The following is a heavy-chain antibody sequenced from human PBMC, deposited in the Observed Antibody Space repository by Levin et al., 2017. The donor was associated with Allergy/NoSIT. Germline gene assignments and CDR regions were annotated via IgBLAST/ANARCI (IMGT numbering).Heavy chain of an antibody. CDR2: IKSKTDGGTT. CDR3: TTASDIVATIDAFDI. Sequence: PGGSLRLSCAASGFTFSNAWMSWVRQAPGKGLEWVGRIKSKTDGGTTDYAAPVKGRFTISRDDSKNTLYLQMNSLKTEDTAVYYCTTASDIVATIDAFDIWGQGTMVTVSS. D-gene: IGHD5-12*01. J-gene: IGHJ3*02. V-gene: IGHV3-15*01. CDR1: GFTFSNAW.